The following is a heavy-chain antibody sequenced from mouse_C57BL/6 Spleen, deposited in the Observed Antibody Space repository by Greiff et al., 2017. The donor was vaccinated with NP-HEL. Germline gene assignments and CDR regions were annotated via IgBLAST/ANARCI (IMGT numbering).Heavy chain of an antibody. Sequence: VKLMESGAELVKPGASVKLSCKASGYTFTEYTIHWVKQRSGQGLAWIGWFYPGCGSIQYTQKFKDTATLPVAKSSSTDYMERSRLTADDAAVYFGARHGGDGGDWGKGTTLTVSS. CDR1: GYTFTEYT. J-gene: IGHJ2*01. D-gene: IGHD3-3*01. CDR2: FYPGCGSI. CDR3: ARHGGDGGD. V-gene: IGHV1-62-2*01.